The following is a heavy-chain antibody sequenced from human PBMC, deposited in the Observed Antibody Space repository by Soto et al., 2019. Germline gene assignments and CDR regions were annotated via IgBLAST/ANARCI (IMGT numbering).Heavy chain of an antibody. D-gene: IGHD5-18*01. J-gene: IGHJ4*02. V-gene: IGHV1-8*01. CDR2: VNPQSGNT. CDR1: GYTFSSYD. CDR3: ARRARVGRQLWLPFDY. Sequence: QVQLVQSGAEVRKPGASVKVSCKGSGYTFSSYDINWVRQASGQGLEWMGWVNPQSGNTGYAQKFQGRVTMTRDFLRDTVYRERSSLTSVDTAVYYCARRARVGRQLWLPFDYWAEGTLVTVSS.